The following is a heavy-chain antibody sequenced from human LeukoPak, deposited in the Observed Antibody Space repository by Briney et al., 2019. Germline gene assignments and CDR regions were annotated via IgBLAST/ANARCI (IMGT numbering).Heavy chain of an antibody. CDR3: ARGRVAYSSGWYAERFDY. CDR2: INHSGST. V-gene: IGHV4-34*01. Sequence: ASETLSLTCAVYGGSFSGHYWSWIRQPPGKGLEWIGEINHSGSTNYNPSLKSRVTISVDTSKNQFSLKLSSVTAADTAVYYCARGRVAYSSGWYAERFDYWGQGTLVTVSS. J-gene: IGHJ4*02. D-gene: IGHD6-19*01. CDR1: GGSFSGHY.